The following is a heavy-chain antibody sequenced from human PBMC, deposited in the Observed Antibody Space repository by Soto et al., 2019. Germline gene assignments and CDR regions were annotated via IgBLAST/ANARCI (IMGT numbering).Heavy chain of an antibody. Sequence: SETLSLTCTVSGGSISSYYWSWIRQSPGKGLEWIGYIYYSGSTNYNPSLKSRVTISVDTSKNQFSLKLSSVTAADTAVYYCARGGLYVFWSGYYGGNDYNYMDVWGKGPTVTVSS. V-gene: IGHV4-59*01. J-gene: IGHJ6*03. D-gene: IGHD3-3*01. CDR1: GGSISSYY. CDR2: IYYSGST. CDR3: ARGGLYVFWSGYYGGNDYNYMDV.